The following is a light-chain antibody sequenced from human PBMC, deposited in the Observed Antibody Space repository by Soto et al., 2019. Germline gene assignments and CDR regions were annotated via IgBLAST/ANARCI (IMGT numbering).Light chain of an antibody. V-gene: IGLV1-44*01. CDR2: SND. CDR3: AAWDDRLNGYV. Sequence: QSVLTQPPSTSGTLGQRVTISCSGSGSNIGSNTVNWYQQLPGTAPKLLMFSNDQRPSGAPDRFSGSKSGMSASLAISGLRSEDEADFYCAAWDDRLNGYVFGAGTKVTVL. CDR1: GSNIGSNT. J-gene: IGLJ1*01.